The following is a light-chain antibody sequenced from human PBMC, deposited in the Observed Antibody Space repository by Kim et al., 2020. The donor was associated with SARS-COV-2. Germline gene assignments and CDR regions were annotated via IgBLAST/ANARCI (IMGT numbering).Light chain of an antibody. CDR1: QTISSW. Sequence: DIQMTQSPSTLSASAGDRVTITCRASQTISSWLAWYQQKPGKAPKLLIYKASSLASGVPSRFSGSGSGTEFTLTISSLQPDDFATYYCQQYNGYPRTFGQGTKVDIK. J-gene: IGKJ1*01. CDR3: QQYNGYPRT. CDR2: KAS. V-gene: IGKV1-5*03.